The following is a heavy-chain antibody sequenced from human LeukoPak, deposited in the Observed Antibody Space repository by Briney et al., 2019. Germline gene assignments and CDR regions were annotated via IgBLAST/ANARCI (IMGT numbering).Heavy chain of an antibody. V-gene: IGHV3-7*01. CDR1: GFTFSRYW. CDR3: VRDDDYYDSSGYYYDFFDY. D-gene: IGHD3-22*01. CDR2: IKQDGSEK. J-gene: IGHJ4*02. Sequence: GGSLRLSCAASGFTFSRYWMSWVRQAPGKGLEWVANIKQDGSEKYYVDSVKGRFTISRDNAKNSLYLQVNSLRVEDTAVYYCVRDDDYYDSSGYYYDFFDYWGQGTLVTVSS.